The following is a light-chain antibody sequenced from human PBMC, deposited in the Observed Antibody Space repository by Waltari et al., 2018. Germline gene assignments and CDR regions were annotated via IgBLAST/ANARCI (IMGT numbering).Light chain of an antibody. CDR3: QQYASSPLT. CDR1: QIVSSNY. J-gene: IGKJ4*01. CDR2: GAS. Sequence: EIVLMQSPGSLSLSPGERATLSCRASQIVSSNYLAWYQQKPGQAPRLLIYGASTRATGIPDRFSGSGSGTDFTLTITRLEPEECAVYYCQQYASSPLTFGGGTKVEIK. V-gene: IGKV3-20*01.